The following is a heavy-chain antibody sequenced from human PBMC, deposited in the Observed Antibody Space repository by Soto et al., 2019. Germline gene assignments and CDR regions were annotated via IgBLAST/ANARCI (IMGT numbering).Heavy chain of an antibody. CDR3: VRNSGIVGIEN. CDR2: VHHSWGS. D-gene: IGHD1-26*01. J-gene: IGHJ4*02. Sequence: SETLSLTCTVSAGSSSSYYWSWIRQPPGKGMEWIGYVHHSWGSTYNPSLKSRVSISVDTSNNQFSLKLTSVTAADTAVYYCVRNSGIVGIENWGPGTLVNASS. CDR1: AGSSSSYY. V-gene: IGHV4-59*08.